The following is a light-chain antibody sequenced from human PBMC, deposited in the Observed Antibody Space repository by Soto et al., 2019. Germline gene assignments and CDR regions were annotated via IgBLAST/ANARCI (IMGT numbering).Light chain of an antibody. CDR3: QQSYSSPFT. Sequence: DIQMTQSPSSLSASVGDRVAITCRASQHIGSYLNWYQQKPGKAPKLLIYAASTLQSGVPSRFSGRGSGKYFTLTISSLQPEDFATYYCQQSYSSPFTFGPGTKVDVK. CDR2: AAS. J-gene: IGKJ3*01. CDR1: QHIGSY. V-gene: IGKV1-39*01.